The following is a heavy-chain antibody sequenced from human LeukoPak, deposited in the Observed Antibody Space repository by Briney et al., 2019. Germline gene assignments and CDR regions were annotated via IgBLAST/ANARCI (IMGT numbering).Heavy chain of an antibody. J-gene: IGHJ3*02. CDR3: ARVSHASPDAFDI. D-gene: IGHD2-2*01. V-gene: IGHV3-48*04. Sequence: GGSLRLSCAASGFTFSSYSMNWVRQAPGKGLEWVSYISSSSSTIYYADSVKGRSTISRDNAKNSLYLQMNSLRAEDTAVYYCARVSHASPDAFDIWGQGTMVTVSS. CDR2: ISSSSSTI. CDR1: GFTFSSYS.